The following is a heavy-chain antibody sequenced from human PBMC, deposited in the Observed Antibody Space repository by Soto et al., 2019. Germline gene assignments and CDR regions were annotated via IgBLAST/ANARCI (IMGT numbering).Heavy chain of an antibody. CDR1: GITMSSYA. J-gene: IGHJ4*02. D-gene: IGHD3-9*01. Sequence: PGGSLRLSCAASGITMSSYAMSWVRQAPGKGLEWVSGIKDSAGSTNYADSVKGRFTISRDNAKNTLYLQMNSLRAEDTAVYYCASRPPSDMWLFCFDYWGQGTLVTVSS. CDR2: IKDSAGST. CDR3: ASRPPSDMWLFCFDY. V-gene: IGHV3-23*01.